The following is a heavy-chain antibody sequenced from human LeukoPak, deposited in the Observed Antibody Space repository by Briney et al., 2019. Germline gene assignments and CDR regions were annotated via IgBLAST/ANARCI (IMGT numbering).Heavy chain of an antibody. CDR1: GYSFRGYY. J-gene: IGHJ3*02. CDR3: ARDPTQDIVVVPAATALDI. V-gene: IGHV1-2*02. CDR2: INPRISGT. D-gene: IGHD2-2*01. Sequence: ASVKVSCKASGYSFRGYYIHWVRQAPGQGLEWMGWINPRISGTNYAQIFQGRVTMTSDTSISTAYMELSRLRSDDTAVYYCARDPTQDIVVVPAATALDIWGQGTMVTVSS.